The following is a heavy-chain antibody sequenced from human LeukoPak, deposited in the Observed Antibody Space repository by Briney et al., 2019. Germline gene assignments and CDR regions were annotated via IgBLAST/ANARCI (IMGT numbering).Heavy chain of an antibody. J-gene: IGHJ4*02. V-gene: IGHV4-31*03. CDR1: GAPIGSGGYY. Sequence: SETLSLTCTVSGAPIGSGGYYWSWIRQHPGKGLEWIGYIHYSESTNYNPSLKSRLTMSIDTSKDQFSLNLSSVTAADTAVYYCAGVTSSSVHFDYWGQGTLVTVSS. D-gene: IGHD2-21*02. CDR2: IHYSEST. CDR3: AGVTSSSVHFDY.